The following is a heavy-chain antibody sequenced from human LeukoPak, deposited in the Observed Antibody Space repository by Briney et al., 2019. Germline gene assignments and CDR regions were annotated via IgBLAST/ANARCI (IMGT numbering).Heavy chain of an antibody. V-gene: IGHV3-48*01. CDR2: ISSSSSTI. D-gene: IGHD5-12*01. CDR1: GFTFSSYS. J-gene: IGHJ6*03. CDR3: ARGPRGYSGLYYYYYMDV. Sequence: PGGSLRLSCAASGFTFSSYSMNWVRQAPGKGLEWVSYISSSSSTIYYADSVKGRFTISRDNAKNSLYLQMNSLRAEDTAVYYCARGPRGYSGLYYYYYMDVWGKGTTVTVSS.